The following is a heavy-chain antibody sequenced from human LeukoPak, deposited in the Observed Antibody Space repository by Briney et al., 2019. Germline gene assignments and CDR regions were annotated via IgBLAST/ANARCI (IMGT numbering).Heavy chain of an antibody. Sequence: GGSLRLSCEASGFIFDDYDMSWVRQAPGKGLEWVSVIYSGGSTYYADSVKGRFTISRDNSKNTLYLQMNSLRAEDTAVYYCARVQSYYDILTGYPSYYYYYMDVWGKGTTVTISS. CDR2: IYSGGST. CDR3: ARVQSYYDILTGYPSYYYYYMDV. V-gene: IGHV3-66*01. J-gene: IGHJ6*03. CDR1: GFIFDDYD. D-gene: IGHD3-9*01.